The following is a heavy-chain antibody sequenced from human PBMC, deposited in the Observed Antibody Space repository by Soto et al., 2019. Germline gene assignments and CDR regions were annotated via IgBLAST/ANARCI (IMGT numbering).Heavy chain of an antibody. Sequence: EVQLLESGGGLVQPGGSLRLSCTASGFTFNRHAMSWVRQAPGQGLEWVSGLSDRGGSIYYADSVKGRFTISRDNSMNTLYLQMNTLRAEDTAVYYCAKVSSAWYAGFFDLWCQGTLGTVSS. CDR1: GFTFNRHA. V-gene: IGHV3-23*01. CDR2: LSDRGGSI. D-gene: IGHD2-8*01. CDR3: AKVSSAWYAGFFDL. J-gene: IGHJ4*02.